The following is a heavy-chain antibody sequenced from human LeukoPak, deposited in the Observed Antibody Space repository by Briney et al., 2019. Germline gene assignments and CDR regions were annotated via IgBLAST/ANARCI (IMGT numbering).Heavy chain of an antibody. V-gene: IGHV4-61*02. J-gene: IGHJ5*02. Sequence: SETLSLTCTVSGGSISSSSYYWGWIRQPAGKGLEWIGRIYTSGSTNYNPSLKSRVTISVDTSKNQFSLKLSSVTAADTAVYYCARDERGEVPAINWFDPWGQGTLVTVSS. CDR1: GGSISSSSYY. CDR2: IYTSGST. CDR3: ARDERGEVPAINWFDP. D-gene: IGHD2-2*01.